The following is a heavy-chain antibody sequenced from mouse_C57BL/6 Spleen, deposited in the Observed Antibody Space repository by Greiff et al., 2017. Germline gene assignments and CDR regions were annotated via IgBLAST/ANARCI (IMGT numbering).Heavy chain of an antibody. Sequence: VKLMESGPGLVAPSQSLSITCTVSGFSLTSYGVDWVRQPPGKGLEWLGVIWGGGSTNYNSALMSSLSISKDNSKSQVFLKMNSLQTDDTAMYYWAKRRYCNYDDMDYWGKGNSVTVSS. V-gene: IGHV2-9*01. D-gene: IGHD2-10*02. CDR1: GFSLTSYG. CDR3: AKRRYCNYDDMDY. CDR2: IWGGGST. J-gene: IGHJ4*01.